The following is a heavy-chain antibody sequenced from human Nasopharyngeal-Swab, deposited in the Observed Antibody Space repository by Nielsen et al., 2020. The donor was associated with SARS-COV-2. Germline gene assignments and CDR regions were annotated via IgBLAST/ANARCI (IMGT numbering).Heavy chain of an antibody. CDR2: INHSGST. D-gene: IGHD3-10*01. CDR3: ARGVRLTRITMVRGPIESVYGMDV. V-gene: IGHV4-34*01. J-gene: IGHJ6*02. CDR1: CGSFSGYY. Sequence: SETLSLTCAVYCGSFSGYYWSWIRQPPGKGLEWIGEINHSGSTNYNPSLKSRVTISVDTSKNQFSLKLSSVTAADTAVYYCARGVRLTRITMVRGPIESVYGMDVWGQGTTVTVSS.